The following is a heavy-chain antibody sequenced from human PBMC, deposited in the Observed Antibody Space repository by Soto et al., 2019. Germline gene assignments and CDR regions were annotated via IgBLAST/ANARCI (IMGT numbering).Heavy chain of an antibody. CDR1: GYKVSTWHNFTSYW. Sequence: GESLKISCMGSGYKVSTWHNFTSYWIAWGRQMPGEGLEGMGSIYPGDSDTRYSPSFQGQVTISADKSINSVYLQWSSLKASDPATYSCAIFVFFYYFLRGYYNVHPYSGIVILGQATTVPVSS. CDR3: AIFVFFYYFLRGYYNVHPYSGIVI. D-gene: IGHD3-3*01. V-gene: IGHV5-51*01. CDR2: IYPGDSDT. J-gene: IGHJ6*02.